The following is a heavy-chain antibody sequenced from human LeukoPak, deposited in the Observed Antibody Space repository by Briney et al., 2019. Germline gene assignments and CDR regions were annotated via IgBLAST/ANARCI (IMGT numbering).Heavy chain of an antibody. CDR3: ARVGAAGYSYGSHFDY. CDR2: INAGNGNT. J-gene: IGHJ4*02. V-gene: IGHV1-3*03. D-gene: IGHD5-18*01. Sequence: GASVKVSCKASGYTFTSYAMHWVSQAPGQRLEWMGWINAGNGNTKYSQEFQGRVTITRDTSASTAYMELSSLRSEDMAVYYCARVGAAGYSYGSHFDYWGQGTLVTVSS. CDR1: GYTFTSYA.